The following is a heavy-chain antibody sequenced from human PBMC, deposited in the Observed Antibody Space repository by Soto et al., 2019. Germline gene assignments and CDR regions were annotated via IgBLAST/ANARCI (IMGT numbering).Heavy chain of an antibody. Sequence: RASVKVSCKASGGTFSSYAISWVRQAPGQGLEWMGGIIPIFGTANYAQKFQGRVTITADESTSTAYMELSSLRSEDTAVYYCARQWFGELLHNRWFDPWGQGTLVTVSS. J-gene: IGHJ5*02. CDR3: ARQWFGELLHNRWFDP. D-gene: IGHD3-10*01. CDR2: IIPIFGTA. V-gene: IGHV1-69*13. CDR1: GGTFSSYA.